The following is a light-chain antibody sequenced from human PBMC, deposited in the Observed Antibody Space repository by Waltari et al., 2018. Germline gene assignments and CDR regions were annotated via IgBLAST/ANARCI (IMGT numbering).Light chain of an antibody. J-gene: IGLJ2*01. Sequence: QTVVTQEPSFSVSPGGTVTLTCDLKSGSVSTGFYSSWYHQTPGQAPRTLIDSTNTRSSGVPNRFSGSILWNKAALTITGAQADDESHYYCVVYTTTTVVFGGGTKLTVL. CDR1: SGSVSTGFY. CDR2: STN. V-gene: IGLV8-61*01. CDR3: VVYTTTTVV.